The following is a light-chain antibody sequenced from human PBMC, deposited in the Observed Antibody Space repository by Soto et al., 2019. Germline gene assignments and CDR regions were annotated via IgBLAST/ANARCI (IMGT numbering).Light chain of an antibody. CDR1: SSDVGGYNY. CDR3: CSYAGSYTYV. Sequence: QSALTQPRSASGSPGQSVTISCTGTSSDVGGYNYISWYQQHPGKAPKVVIYDVSKRPSGVPDRFSGSKSGNTASLTISGLQAEDEADYYCCSYAGSYTYVFGTGTKLTVL. J-gene: IGLJ1*01. V-gene: IGLV2-11*01. CDR2: DVS.